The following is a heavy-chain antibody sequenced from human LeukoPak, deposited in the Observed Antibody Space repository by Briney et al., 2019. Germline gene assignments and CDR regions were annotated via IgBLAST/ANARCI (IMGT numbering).Heavy chain of an antibody. Sequence: SGGSLRLSCAASGFTVSSNYMSWVRQAPGKGLEWVSVIYSGGSTHYADSVKGRFTISRDNSKNTLYLQMNSLRAEDTAVYYCARWSYYYDSSGSHAFDIWGQGTMVTVSS. CDR1: GFTVSSNY. V-gene: IGHV3-66*01. CDR2: IYSGGST. D-gene: IGHD3-22*01. CDR3: ARWSYYYDSSGSHAFDI. J-gene: IGHJ3*02.